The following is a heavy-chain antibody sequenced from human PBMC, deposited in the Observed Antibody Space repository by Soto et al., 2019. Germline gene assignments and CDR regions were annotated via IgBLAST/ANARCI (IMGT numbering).Heavy chain of an antibody. CDR2: IIYDGSTK. J-gene: IGHJ4*02. D-gene: IGHD3-10*01. CDR1: GFTFSSYA. CDR3: AKDRMGAGVRGYFDY. Sequence: QVQLVESGGGVVQPGRSLRLSCAASGFTFSSYAMHWGRQAPGKGLEWVAVIIYDGSTKYYADSVKGRFTISRDNSKNTLYLQMNSLRAEDTAVYYCAKDRMGAGVRGYFDYWGQGTLVTVSS. V-gene: IGHV3-30*18.